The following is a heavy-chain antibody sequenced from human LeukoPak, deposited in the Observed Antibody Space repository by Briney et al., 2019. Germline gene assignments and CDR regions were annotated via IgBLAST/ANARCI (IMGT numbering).Heavy chain of an antibody. CDR3: ARGYYYDSSGYYFDY. D-gene: IGHD3-22*01. CDR1: GGSISSGDYY. CDR2: IYYSGST. V-gene: IGHV4-30-4*01. J-gene: IGHJ4*02. Sequence: SQTLSLTCTVSGGSISSGDYYWSWIHQPPGKGLEWIGYIYYSGSTYYNPSLKSRVTISVDTSKNQFSLKLSSVTAADTAVYYCARGYYYDSSGYYFDYWGQGTLVTVSS.